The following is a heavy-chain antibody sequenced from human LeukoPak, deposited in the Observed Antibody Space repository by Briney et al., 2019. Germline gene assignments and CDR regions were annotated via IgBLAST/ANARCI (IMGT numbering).Heavy chain of an antibody. J-gene: IGHJ4*02. CDR1: GFTVNSNY. CDR3: TTIDY. V-gene: IGHV3-66*01. CDR2: IYSGGST. Sequence: PGGSLRLSCAASGFTVNSNYMSWVRQAPGKGLEWVSLIYSGGSTYYADSVKGRFTISRDNSKNTLYLQMNSLRAEDTAVYYCTTIDYWGQGTLVTVSS. D-gene: IGHD1-1*01.